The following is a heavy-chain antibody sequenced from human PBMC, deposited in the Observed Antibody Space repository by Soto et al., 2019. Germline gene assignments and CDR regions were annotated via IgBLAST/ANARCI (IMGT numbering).Heavy chain of an antibody. Sequence: PSETLSLTCDVSGVSISSGNWWSWVRQPPGKGLEWIAEVYNDGSANYHPSLESRVTISVDLSKNQFSLRLSSVTTADTALYYCARTTAVPNTLRSRYFFDYWGQGTLVTVSS. CDR3: ARTTAVPNTLRSRYFFDY. CDR2: VYNDGSA. J-gene: IGHJ4*02. V-gene: IGHV4-4*02. D-gene: IGHD4-17*01. CDR1: GVSISSGNW.